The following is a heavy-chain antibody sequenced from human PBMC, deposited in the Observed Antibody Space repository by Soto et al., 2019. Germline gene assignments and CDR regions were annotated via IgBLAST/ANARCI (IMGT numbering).Heavy chain of an antibody. CDR2: ISHDGTDK. CDR3: AKPTSFVTCFDS. D-gene: IGHD3-16*02. CDR1: GFTFWKFG. V-gene: IGHV3-30*18. Sequence: PGGSLRLSCAASGFTFWKFGLHWVRQSPREGLEWVAIISHDGTDKYYADSVKGRFTISRDNSKDTLFLHMDNLRPEDTGIYYCAKPTSFVTCFDSWGQGTLVTVSS. J-gene: IGHJ5*01.